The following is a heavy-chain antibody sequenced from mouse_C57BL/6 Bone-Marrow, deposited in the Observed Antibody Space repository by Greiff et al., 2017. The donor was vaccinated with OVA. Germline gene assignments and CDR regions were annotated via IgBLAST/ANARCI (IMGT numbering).Heavy chain of an antibody. CDR1: GYTFTSYW. CDR2: IYPSDSET. V-gene: IGHV1-61*01. D-gene: IGHD3-2*02. J-gene: IGHJ2*01. CDR3: ARTLDSSGVLDD. Sequence: QVQLQQPGAELVRPGSSVKLSCKASGYTFTSYWMDWVKQRPGQGLEWIGNIYPSDSETHYNQKFKDKATLTVDKSSSTAYMQLSSLTSEDSAVYYCARTLDSSGVLDDWGQGTTLTVSS.